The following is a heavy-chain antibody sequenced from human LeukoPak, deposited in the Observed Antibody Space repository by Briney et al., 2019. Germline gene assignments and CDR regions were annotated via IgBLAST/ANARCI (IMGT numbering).Heavy chain of an antibody. D-gene: IGHD3-10*01. Sequence: NPSETLSLTCTVSGGSISSYYWSWIRQPAGKGLEWIGRIYTSGSTNYNPSLKSRVTMSVDTSKNQFSLKVRSVTAADTAVYYCARVLRDTMVRGVIITYRPAGYMDVWGKGTTVTVSS. V-gene: IGHV4-4*07. CDR2: IYTSGST. CDR3: ARVLRDTMVRGVIITYRPAGYMDV. CDR1: GGSISSYY. J-gene: IGHJ6*03.